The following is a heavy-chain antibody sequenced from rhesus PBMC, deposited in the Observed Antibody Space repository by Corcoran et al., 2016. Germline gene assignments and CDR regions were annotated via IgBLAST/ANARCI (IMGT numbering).Heavy chain of an antibody. CDR1: GGSFSGYY. Sequence: QVQLQESGPGLVKPSETLSLTCAVSGGSFSGYYWGWLRKPPGKGLEWMGYISGSSGSTDYNPSLKSRVTISTDTSKNQFSLKLSSVTAADTAVYYCARRDLVVVAPNYWGQGVLVTVSS. J-gene: IGHJ4*01. V-gene: IGHV4-165*01. D-gene: IGHD2-21*01. CDR2: ISGSSGST. CDR3: ARRDLVVVAPNY.